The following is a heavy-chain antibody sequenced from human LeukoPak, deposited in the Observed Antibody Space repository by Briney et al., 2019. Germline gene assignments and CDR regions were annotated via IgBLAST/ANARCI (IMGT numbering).Heavy chain of an antibody. D-gene: IGHD3-9*01. J-gene: IGHJ5*02. CDR1: GFTFSSYA. V-gene: IGHV3-74*01. CDR2: INSDGSST. Sequence: GGSLRLSCAASGFTFSSYAMSWVRQAPGKGLVWVSRINSDGSSTSYADSVKGRFTISRDNAKNTLYLQMNSLRAEDTAVYYCVRAKKGKKGYDILTGYSIDNWFDPWGQGTLVTVSS. CDR3: VRAKKGKKGYDILTGYSIDNWFDP.